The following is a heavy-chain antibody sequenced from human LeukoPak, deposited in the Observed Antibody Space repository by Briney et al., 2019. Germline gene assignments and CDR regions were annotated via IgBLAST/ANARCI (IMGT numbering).Heavy chain of an antibody. CDR3: ARDSSGYNNFDY. CDR2: ISYSGST. J-gene: IGHJ4*02. Sequence: SETLSLTCTVSGGSISSGGYYWSWIRQYPGRGLEWIGYISYSGSTFYNPSLKSRVSISVDTSKNQFSLRLSSVTAADTAVYYCARDSSGYNNFDYRGQGTLVTVSS. CDR1: GGSISSGGYY. V-gene: IGHV4-31*03. D-gene: IGHD3-22*01.